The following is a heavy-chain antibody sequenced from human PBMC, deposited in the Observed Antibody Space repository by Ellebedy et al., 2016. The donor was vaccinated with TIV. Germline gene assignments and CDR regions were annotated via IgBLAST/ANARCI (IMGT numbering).Heavy chain of an antibody. D-gene: IGHD1-26*01. V-gene: IGHV4-34*01. CDR3: ARAVGPTVNSYSFYYMDV. Sequence: SETLSLTCGVSGGSFSSYYWSWIRQPPGKGLEWIGEITHSGITNYNPSPKSRVTISVDTSKNQFSLRLSSVTAADTAVYFCARAVGPTVNSYSFYYMDVWGRGTTVTVSS. J-gene: IGHJ6*03. CDR1: GGSFSSYY. CDR2: ITHSGIT.